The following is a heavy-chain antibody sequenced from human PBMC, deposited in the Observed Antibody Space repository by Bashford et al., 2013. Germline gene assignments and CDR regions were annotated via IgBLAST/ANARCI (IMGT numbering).Heavy chain of an antibody. Sequence: PGGSPSRLSSCSLWNHPQQLCYTLGPARRPGKGLEWVGRLKSKGAGGTEGYAAPVKGRFTVSRDDSKKTLYLQMNSLRADDTAVYFCQWEVPAGTLAVWGQGTMVTVSS. CDR3: QWEVPAGTLAV. CDR1: NHPQQLC. J-gene: IGHJ3*01. CDR2: LKSKGAGGTE. D-gene: IGHD1-26*01. V-gene: IGHV3-15*01.